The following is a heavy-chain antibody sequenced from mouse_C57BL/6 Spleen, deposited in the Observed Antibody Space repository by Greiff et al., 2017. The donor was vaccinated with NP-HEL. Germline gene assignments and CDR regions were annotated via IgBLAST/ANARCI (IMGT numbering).Heavy chain of an antibody. CDR1: GYTFTDYY. D-gene: IGHD1-1*01. V-gene: IGHV1-26*01. Sequence: EVQLHQSGPELVKPGASVKISCKASGYTFTDYYMNWVKQSHGKSLEWIGDINPNNGGTSYNQKFKGKATLTVDKSSSTAYMELRSLTSEDSAVYYCARWDYGSSYVDWYFDVWGTGTTVTVSS. CDR3: ARWDYGSSYVDWYFDV. J-gene: IGHJ1*03. CDR2: INPNNGGT.